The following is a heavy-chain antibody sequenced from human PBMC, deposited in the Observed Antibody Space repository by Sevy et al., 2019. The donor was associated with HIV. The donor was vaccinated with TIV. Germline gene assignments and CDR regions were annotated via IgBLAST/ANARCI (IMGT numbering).Heavy chain of an antibody. CDR3: AREGGVYYDSSGSGYFDY. V-gene: IGHV4-38-2*02. CDR2: IYHSGST. J-gene: IGHJ4*02. D-gene: IGHD3-22*01. CDR1: GYSISSGYY. Sequence: SETLSLTCTVSGYSISSGYYWGWIRQPPGKGLEWIGSIYHSGSTYYNPSLKSRVTISVDTSKNQVSLKLSSVTAADTAVYYCAREGGVYYDSSGSGYFDYWGQGTLVTVSS.